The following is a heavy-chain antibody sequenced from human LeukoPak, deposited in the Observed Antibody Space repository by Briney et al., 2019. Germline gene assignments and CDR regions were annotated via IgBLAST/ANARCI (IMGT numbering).Heavy chain of an antibody. V-gene: IGHV3-23*01. CDR1: GFTFSSYG. Sequence: PGGSLRLSCAASGFTFSSYGMSWVRQAPGKGLEWVSAISGSGGSTYYADSVKGRFTISRDNSKNTLYLQMDSLRAEDTAVYYCAKAFYCSGGSCYPKYYFDYWGQGTLVTVSS. CDR2: ISGSGGST. D-gene: IGHD2-15*01. CDR3: AKAFYCSGGSCYPKYYFDY. J-gene: IGHJ4*02.